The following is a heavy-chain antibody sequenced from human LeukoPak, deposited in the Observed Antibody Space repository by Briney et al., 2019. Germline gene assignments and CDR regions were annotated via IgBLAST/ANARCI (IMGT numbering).Heavy chain of an antibody. CDR3: ARDTNTVVVVAATHYYYYGMDV. CDR1: GYTFTSYG. D-gene: IGHD2-15*01. Sequence: ASVKVSCKASGYTFTSYGISWVRQAPGQGLEWMGWISAYNGNTNYAQKLQGRVTMTTDTSTSTAYMELRSLRSDDTAVYYCARDTNTVVVVAATHYYYYGMDVWGQGTTVTVSS. V-gene: IGHV1-18*01. CDR2: ISAYNGNT. J-gene: IGHJ6*02.